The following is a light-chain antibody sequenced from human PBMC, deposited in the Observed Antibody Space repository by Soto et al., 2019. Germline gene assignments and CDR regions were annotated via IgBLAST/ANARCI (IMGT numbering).Light chain of an antibody. V-gene: IGKV3-15*01. CDR1: QSVSSN. CDR2: GAS. J-gene: IGKJ1*01. CDR3: QQYNNWPQT. Sequence: EIVLTQSPATLSLSPGERATLSCRASQSVSSNLAWYQQKPGQAPRILIYGASTRATGVPARFSGSGSGTEFTLTISSLQSEDFAVYYCQQYNNWPQTFGQGTKVDIK.